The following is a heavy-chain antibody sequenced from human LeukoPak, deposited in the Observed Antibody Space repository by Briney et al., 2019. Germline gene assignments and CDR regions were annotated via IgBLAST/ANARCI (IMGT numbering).Heavy chain of an antibody. Sequence: GGSLRLSCAASGFTFSSYSMNWVRQAPGKGLEWVSSISSSSSYIYYADSVKGRFTISRDNAKNSLYLQMNSLRAEDTAVYYCARVPFDYGDYVFDYWGQGTLVTVSS. V-gene: IGHV3-21*01. J-gene: IGHJ4*02. D-gene: IGHD4-17*01. CDR3: ARVPFDYGDYVFDY. CDR2: ISSSSSYI. CDR1: GFTFSSYS.